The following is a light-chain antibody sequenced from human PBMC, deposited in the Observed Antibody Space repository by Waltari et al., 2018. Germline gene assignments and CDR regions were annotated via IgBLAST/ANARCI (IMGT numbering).Light chain of an antibody. CDR1: SSDVGRHNF. CDR2: EDN. Sequence: QSALTQPASVSGSPGQSITISCTESSSDVGRHNFVSWYQQHPGKAPKVMIYEDNKRPTGLSNRFSVSKSGNTASLTISGLQADDEADYYCCSYAGGSPRWVFGGGTKLTVL. J-gene: IGLJ3*02. CDR3: CSYAGGSPRWV. V-gene: IGLV2-23*01.